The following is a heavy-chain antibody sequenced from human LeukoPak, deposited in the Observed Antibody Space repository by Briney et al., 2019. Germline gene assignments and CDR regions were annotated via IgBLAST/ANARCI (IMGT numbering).Heavy chain of an antibody. Sequence: PGGSLRLSCAASGFTFSSYAMSWVRQAPGKGLEWVSGINWDGGNTGYTDSVKGRFTISRDNAKNSLYLQMNSLRAEDTALYHCARAVAAAANFDFWGQGTLVTVSS. CDR1: GFTFSSYA. CDR2: INWDGGNT. D-gene: IGHD6-13*01. CDR3: ARAVAAAANFDF. V-gene: IGHV3-20*01. J-gene: IGHJ4*02.